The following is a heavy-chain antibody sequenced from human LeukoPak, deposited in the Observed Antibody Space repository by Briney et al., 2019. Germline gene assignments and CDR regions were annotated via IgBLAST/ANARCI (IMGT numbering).Heavy chain of an antibody. CDR2: ISYDGSNK. J-gene: IGHJ4*02. D-gene: IGHD1-26*01. CDR3: ARGGVDY. Sequence: GGSLRLSCAASGFTFSSYGMHWVRQAPGKGLGWVAIISYDGSNKYYADAVKGRFTISRDNSKNTLYLQMNSLRAEDTAVYYCARGGVDYWGQGTLVTVSS. CDR1: GFTFSSYG. V-gene: IGHV3-30*03.